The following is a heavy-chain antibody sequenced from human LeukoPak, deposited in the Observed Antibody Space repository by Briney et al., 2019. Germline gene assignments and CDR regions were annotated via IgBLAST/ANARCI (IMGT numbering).Heavy chain of an antibody. CDR3: ARGKCSSTSCYYYYYGMDV. Sequence: SQTLSLTCAISGDSVSSNSAAWNWIRQSPSRGLEWLGRTYYRSKWYNDYAVSVKSRITINPDTSKNQFSLQLNSVTPEDTAVYYCARGKCSSTSCYYYYYGMDVWGKGTTVTVSS. V-gene: IGHV6-1*01. J-gene: IGHJ6*04. CDR1: GDSVSSNSAA. CDR2: TYYRSKWYN. D-gene: IGHD2-2*01.